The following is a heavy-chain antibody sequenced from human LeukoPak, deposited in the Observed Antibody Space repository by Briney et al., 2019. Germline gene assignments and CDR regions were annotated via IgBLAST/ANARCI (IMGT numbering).Heavy chain of an antibody. V-gene: IGHV1-69*13. CDR2: IIPIFGTA. D-gene: IGHD3-9*01. Sequence: SVKVSCKASGGTFSSYAISWVRQAPGQGLEWMGGIIPIFGTANYAQKFQGRVTITADESASTAYMELSSLRSEDTAVYYCARGNTYSDIVVNGDYFDYWGQGTLVTVSS. J-gene: IGHJ4*02. CDR3: ARGNTYSDIVVNGDYFDY. CDR1: GGTFSSYA.